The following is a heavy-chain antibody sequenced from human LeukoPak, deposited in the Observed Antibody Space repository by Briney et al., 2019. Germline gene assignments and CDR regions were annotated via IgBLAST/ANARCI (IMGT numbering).Heavy chain of an antibody. CDR3: ARHTSAAGTGY. CDR1: GGSISSSSYY. J-gene: IGHJ4*02. CDR2: IYYSGST. Sequence: PSETLSLTCTVSGGSISSSSYYWGWIRQPPGKGLQWIGSIYYSGSTYYNPSLKSRVTISVDTSKNQFSLKLSSVTAADTAVYYCARHTSAAGTGYWGQGTLVTVSS. V-gene: IGHV4-39*01. D-gene: IGHD6-13*01.